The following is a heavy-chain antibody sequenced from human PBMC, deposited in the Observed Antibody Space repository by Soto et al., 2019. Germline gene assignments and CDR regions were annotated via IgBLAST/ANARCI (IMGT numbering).Heavy chain of an antibody. D-gene: IGHD4-17*01. CDR2: THHSGRT. Sequence: PSETLFLTCTVSGFSISSGHYWGWMRQTPGKGLEWIGSTHHSGRTYYSTSLKSRVTISVDTSKNQVSLRLRSVTAADTALYYCATHFYGAYVVDSWGQGTLVTVSS. CDR1: GFSISSGHY. J-gene: IGHJ4*02. CDR3: ATHFYGAYVVDS. V-gene: IGHV4-38-2*02.